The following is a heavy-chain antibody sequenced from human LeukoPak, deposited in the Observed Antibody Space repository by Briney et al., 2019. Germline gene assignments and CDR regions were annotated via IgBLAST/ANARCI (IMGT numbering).Heavy chain of an antibody. D-gene: IGHD3-9*01. CDR1: GYTFTSYY. V-gene: IGHV1-46*01. CDR2: INPSGGST. Sequence: ASVRVSCKASGYTFTSYYMHWVRQAPGQGLEWMGIINPSGGSTSYAQKFQGRVTMTRDTSMSTVYMELSSLRSEDTAVYYCARDRSSYYDILTAHEGAFDIWGQGTMVTVSS. J-gene: IGHJ3*02. CDR3: ARDRSSYYDILTAHEGAFDI.